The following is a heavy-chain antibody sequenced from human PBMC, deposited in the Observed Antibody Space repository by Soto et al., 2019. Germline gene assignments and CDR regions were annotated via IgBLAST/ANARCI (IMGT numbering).Heavy chain of an antibody. CDR1: GYIFSRYV. D-gene: IGHD1-20*01. J-gene: IGHJ4*02. Sequence: QVQLVQSGAEEKKPGASVKVSCKASGYIFSRYVINWVRQAPGQGPEWMGWINPGNGNVKYSRNFHDRVTITWDTSASTAYMELSSLRCEDTAVYYCARAPLLLTPLDSWGQGTLVTVSS. V-gene: IGHV1-3*05. CDR2: INPGNGNV. CDR3: ARAPLLLTPLDS.